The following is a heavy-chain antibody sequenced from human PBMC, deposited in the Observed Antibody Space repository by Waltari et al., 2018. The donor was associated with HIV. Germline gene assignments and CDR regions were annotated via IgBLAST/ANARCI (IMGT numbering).Heavy chain of an antibody. D-gene: IGHD6-19*01. CDR2: RKQDGSEK. Sequence: EVQLVESGGGLVQPGGSLRLSCAASGFTFSSYWMSWVCQAPGKGLGGVDNRKQDGSEKDYVDSVKDRFTISRDNAKNSLYLQMNSLRAEDTAVYYCARELKQWLARGGYFDYWGRGTLVTVSS. CDR3: ARELKQWLARGGYFDY. V-gene: IGHV3-7*01. J-gene: IGHJ4*02. CDR1: GFTFSSYW.